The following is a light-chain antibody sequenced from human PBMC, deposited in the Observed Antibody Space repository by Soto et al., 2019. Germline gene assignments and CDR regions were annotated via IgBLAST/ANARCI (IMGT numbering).Light chain of an antibody. Sequence: EIVLTQSPGTLSLSPGERATLSCRASQSFSSSYLAWYQQKPGQAPRLLIYGASSRATGIPDRFSGSGSGTDFTLTISGLEPEDFAVYYCHQYGTSITFGQGTRLEI. CDR2: GAS. CDR3: HQYGTSIT. V-gene: IGKV3-20*01. J-gene: IGKJ5*01. CDR1: QSFSSSY.